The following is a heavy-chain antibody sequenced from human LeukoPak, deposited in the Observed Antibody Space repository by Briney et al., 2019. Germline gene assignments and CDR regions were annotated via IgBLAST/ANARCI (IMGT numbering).Heavy chain of an antibody. CDR1: GYSFTSYY. CDR2: IYPADSDI. J-gene: IGHJ4*02. CDR3: ARMSLRSGSRDY. D-gene: IGHD1-26*01. V-gene: IGHV5-51*01. Sequence: GESLKISCKGSGYSFTSYYLAWVRQMPGKGLEWMGLIYPADSDIRYSPSFQGRVTISVDKSVSTAYLQWSSLKASDTAMYYCARMSLRSGSRDYWGQGTLVTVSS.